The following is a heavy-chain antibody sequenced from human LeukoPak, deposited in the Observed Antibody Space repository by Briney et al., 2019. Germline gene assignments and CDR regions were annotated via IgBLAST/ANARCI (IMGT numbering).Heavy chain of an antibody. Sequence: PGGSLRLSCAASGFTFDDYAMHWVRQAPGKGLEWVSGISWNSGSIGYADSVKGRFTISRDNAKNSLYLQMNSLRAEDTAVYYCASHVFLGYDYWGQGTLVTVSS. CDR2: ISWNSGSI. D-gene: IGHD3-10*01. CDR3: ASHVFLGYDY. CDR1: GFTFDDYA. V-gene: IGHV3-9*01. J-gene: IGHJ4*02.